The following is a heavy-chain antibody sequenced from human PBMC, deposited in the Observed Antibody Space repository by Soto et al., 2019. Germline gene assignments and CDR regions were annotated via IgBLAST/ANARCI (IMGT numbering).Heavy chain of an antibody. D-gene: IGHD5-18*01. J-gene: IGHJ6*02. Sequence: GGSLRLSCAASGFMFSSYGMNWVRQAPGKGLEWVSYISPSGSTIYYADSVKGRFTISRDNAKNSLYLQMNSLRAEDTAVYYCARTISELWTLYYGMDVWGQGTTVTVSS. CDR2: ISPSGSTI. CDR3: ARTISELWTLYYGMDV. V-gene: IGHV3-48*04. CDR1: GFMFSSYG.